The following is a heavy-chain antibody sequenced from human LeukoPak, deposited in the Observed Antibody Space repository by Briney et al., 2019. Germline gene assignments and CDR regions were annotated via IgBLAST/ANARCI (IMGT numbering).Heavy chain of an antibody. J-gene: IGHJ4*02. CDR2: IRYDGTNK. D-gene: IGHD4-17*01. V-gene: IGHV3-30*02. CDR3: ARYGNAFDY. CDR1: GFTFSRYG. Sequence: GGSLRLSCAASGFTFSRYGMHWVRQAPGRGLEWVAFIRYDGTNKHYADSVKGRFTISGDNSKHTLYLQMNSLRAEDTAVYYCARYGNAFDYWGQGTLVTISS.